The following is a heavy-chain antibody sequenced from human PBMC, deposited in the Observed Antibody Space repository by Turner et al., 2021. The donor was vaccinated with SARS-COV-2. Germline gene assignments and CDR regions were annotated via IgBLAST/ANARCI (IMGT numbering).Heavy chain of an antibody. Sequence: QVELQESGPGLVKPSETLSLTCSVSGDSISSYYWDWIRQPPGKGLEWIGYIYYSGSTDYNPSLKSRVTISVDTSKSQFSLKLSSVTAADTAMYYCARRKGRDGYNPFDSWGQGTLVTVSS. D-gene: IGHD5-12*01. J-gene: IGHJ4*02. CDR2: IYYSGST. V-gene: IGHV4-59*08. CDR1: GDSISSYY. CDR3: ARRKGRDGYNPFDS.